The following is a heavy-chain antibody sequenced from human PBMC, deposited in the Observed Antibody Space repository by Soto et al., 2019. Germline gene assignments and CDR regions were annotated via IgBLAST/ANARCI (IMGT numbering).Heavy chain of an antibody. J-gene: IGHJ4*02. CDR2: ISTGRTTK. V-gene: IGHV3-48*02. D-gene: IGHD4-17*01. CDR1: GFIFSDYS. Sequence: PGGSLRLSCRVSGFIFSDYSFNWVRQAPGKGLERVSYISTGRTTKFYADSVKGRFTISRDNARKSVYLEMNSLRNEDTAVYYCARHGYGDALDFWGRGTLVTVS. CDR3: ARHGYGDALDF.